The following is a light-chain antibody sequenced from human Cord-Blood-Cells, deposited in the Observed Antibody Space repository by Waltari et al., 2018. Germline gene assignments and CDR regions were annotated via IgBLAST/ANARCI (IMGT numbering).Light chain of an antibody. Sequence: IVLTQSHGTLSLHPGERATLSCRASQSVSSSYLAWYQQKPGQAPRLLIYGASSRATGIPDRFSGSGSGTDFTLTISRLEPEDFAVYYCQQYGSSPTFGQGTKLEIK. V-gene: IGKV3-20*01. J-gene: IGKJ2*01. CDR3: QQYGSSPT. CDR1: QSVSSSY. CDR2: GAS.